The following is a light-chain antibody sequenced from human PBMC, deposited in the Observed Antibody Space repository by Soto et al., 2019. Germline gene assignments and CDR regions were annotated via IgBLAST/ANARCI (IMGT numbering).Light chain of an antibody. CDR3: QQYNNWPQT. J-gene: IGKJ2*01. CDR2: GAS. Sequence: EIVMTQSPVTLSVSPGERATLSFRSSQSVSSKLAWYQQKPCQAPRLLIYGASTRATGIPARFSGSGSGTEFTLSISSLQSEDFAVYYCQQYNNWPQTFGQGTKLEIK. V-gene: IGKV3-15*01. CDR1: QSVSSK.